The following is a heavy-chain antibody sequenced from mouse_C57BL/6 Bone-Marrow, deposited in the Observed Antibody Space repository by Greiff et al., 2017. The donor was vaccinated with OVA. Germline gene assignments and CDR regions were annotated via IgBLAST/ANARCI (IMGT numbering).Heavy chain of an antibody. CDR3: AVITTVVATDYAMDY. Sequence: QVQLKESGPGLVQPSQSLSITCTVSGFSLTSYGVHWVRQSPGKGLEWLGVIWSGGSTDYNAAFISRLSISKDNSKSQVFFKMNSLQADDTAIYYCAVITTVVATDYAMDYWGQGTSVTVSS. D-gene: IGHD1-1*01. CDR1: GFSLTSYG. J-gene: IGHJ4*01. V-gene: IGHV2-2*01. CDR2: IWSGGST.